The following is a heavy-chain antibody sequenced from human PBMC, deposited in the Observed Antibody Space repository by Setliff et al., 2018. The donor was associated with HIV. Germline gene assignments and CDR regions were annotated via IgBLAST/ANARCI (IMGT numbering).Heavy chain of an antibody. CDR2: IYYNGNT. J-gene: IGHJ4*02. CDR1: GGSISSHY. CDR3: AKKGNGDYHFDY. Sequence: PSETLSLTCTVSGGSISSHYWSWIRLPPGKGLEWIGTIYYNGNTNYNPSLKSRVAISVDTSKNLFSLKLNSVTPADTAVYYCAKKGNGDYHFDYWGQGTLVTVSS. V-gene: IGHV4-59*11. D-gene: IGHD4-17*01.